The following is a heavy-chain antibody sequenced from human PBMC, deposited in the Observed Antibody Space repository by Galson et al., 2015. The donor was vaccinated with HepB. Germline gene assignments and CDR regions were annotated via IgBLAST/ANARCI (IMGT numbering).Heavy chain of an antibody. D-gene: IGHD6-6*01. V-gene: IGHV3-21*01. CDR3: GSGLSSSLIDY. CDR1: GLSFSNYS. CDR2: ISRSSTYI. Sequence: SLRLSCAASGLSFSNYSMYWVRQAPGRGLEWLSSISRSSTYIYDADSVKGRFTISRDNAKNSLYLQMSSLRAEDTAIYYCGSGLSSSLIDYWGQGILVTVSS. J-gene: IGHJ4*02.